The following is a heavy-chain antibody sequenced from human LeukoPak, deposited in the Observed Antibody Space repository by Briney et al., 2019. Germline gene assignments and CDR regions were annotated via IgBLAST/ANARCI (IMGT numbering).Heavy chain of an antibody. Sequence: KPSETLSLTCSVSGGSISSSDYYWGWIRQSPGKGLEWIGSIYFSGTTYYNPSLKSRATMSVDTSKNQFSLKVTSMTAADTAIYYCARSRWVAAQNNLIGWIDQWGQGTLVSVSS. CDR1: GGSISSSDYY. J-gene: IGHJ4*02. V-gene: IGHV4-39*01. CDR3: ARSRWVAAQNNLIGWIDQ. CDR2: IYFSGTT. D-gene: IGHD1-14*01.